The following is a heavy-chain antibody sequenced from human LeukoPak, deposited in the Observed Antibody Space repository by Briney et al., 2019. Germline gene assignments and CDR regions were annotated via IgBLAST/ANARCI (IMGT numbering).Heavy chain of an antibody. Sequence: SETLSLTCTVSGGSISNYSWSWIRQPAGKGLEWIGRFYNGDNTKYNFSLKSRVTMSVDTSKNLFSLKLSSVAAADTAVYYCARDRYDFWSGHDNGMDVWGQGTTVTVSS. CDR3: ARDRYDFWSGHDNGMDV. D-gene: IGHD3-3*01. J-gene: IGHJ6*02. V-gene: IGHV4-4*07. CDR2: FYNGDNT. CDR1: GGSISNYS.